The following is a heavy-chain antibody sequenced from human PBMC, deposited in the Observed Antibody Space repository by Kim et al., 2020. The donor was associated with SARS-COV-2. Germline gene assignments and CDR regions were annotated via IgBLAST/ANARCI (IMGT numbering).Heavy chain of an antibody. CDR2: NHRSGGTT. CDR1: GYTFTNYY. J-gene: IGHJ4*02. V-gene: IGHV1-46*01. CDR3: ARDLPTTPYFHF. Sequence: ASVKVSCKASGYTFTNYYIHWVRQAPGQGLEWMGRNHRSGGTTNYARKFQGSITVTTDTSTGTAYMELISLRSADTAVNYCARDLPTTPYFHFCGQGPL.